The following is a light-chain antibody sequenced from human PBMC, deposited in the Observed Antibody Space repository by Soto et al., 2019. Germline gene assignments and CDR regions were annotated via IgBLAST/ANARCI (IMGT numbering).Light chain of an antibody. Sequence: ELVMTQSPATLSVSPGERATLSCWASQSVRSDLAWYQQKPGQTPRLLIYGASTRAPGIPARFSGSGSGTEFTLTISSLQSEDFAVYYCQQYNNWPPITFGQGTRLEIK. CDR2: GAS. J-gene: IGKJ5*01. CDR1: QSVRSD. CDR3: QQYNNWPPIT. V-gene: IGKV3-15*01.